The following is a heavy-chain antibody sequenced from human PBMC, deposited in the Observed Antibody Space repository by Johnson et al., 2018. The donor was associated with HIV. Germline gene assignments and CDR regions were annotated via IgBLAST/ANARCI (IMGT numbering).Heavy chain of an antibody. Sequence: EVQLVESGGGVVQPGGSLRLSCAASGFTFSSYWMSWVRQAPGKGLEWVANIKQDGSEKYYVDSVKGRFTISRDNARKSLYLQMNNLRAEDTAVYDCVRDDGSDYEAFDIWCQGTMVTVSS. CDR3: VRDDGSDYEAFDI. CDR1: GFTFSSYW. CDR2: IKQDGSEK. V-gene: IGHV3-7*05. J-gene: IGHJ3*02. D-gene: IGHD2-21*01.